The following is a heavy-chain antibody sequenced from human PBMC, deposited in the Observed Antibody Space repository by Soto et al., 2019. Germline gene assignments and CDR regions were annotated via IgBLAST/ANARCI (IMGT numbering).Heavy chain of an antibody. V-gene: IGHV1-69*08. J-gene: IGHJ4*02. D-gene: IGHD2-2*01. CDR2: IIPILGIA. CDR1: GGSYSTYT. CDR3: ARESVGDDPLLDY. Sequence: QVQVVQSGAEVKKPGSSVKVSCKASGGSYSTYTISWVRQAPGQGLEWMGRIIPILGIANYAQTFQGRVTITADKSTSTAYMELTDLRSEDTAVYYCARESVGDDPLLDYWGQGTLVTVSS.